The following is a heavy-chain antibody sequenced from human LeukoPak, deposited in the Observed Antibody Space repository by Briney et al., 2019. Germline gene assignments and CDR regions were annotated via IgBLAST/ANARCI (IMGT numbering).Heavy chain of an antibody. Sequence: SETLSLTCTVSDGSINSYYWNWIRRPPGKGLEWIGYIYYNGNTNYSPSLKSRVTMSVDTSKNLFSLKVSSVTAADTAVYYCTRGRSNYYGMDVWGQGTTVTVSS. CDR2: IYYNGNT. V-gene: IGHV4-59*01. CDR1: DGSINSYY. D-gene: IGHD1-26*01. J-gene: IGHJ6*02. CDR3: TRGRSNYYGMDV.